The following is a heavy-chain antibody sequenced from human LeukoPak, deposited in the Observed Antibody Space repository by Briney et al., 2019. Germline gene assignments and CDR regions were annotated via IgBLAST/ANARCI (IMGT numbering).Heavy chain of an antibody. J-gene: IGHJ4*02. Sequence: PSETLSLTCTVSGGSISSGGYYWSWIRQHPGKGLEWIGYIYYSGSTYYNPSLKSRVTISVDTSKNQFSLKLSSVTAADTAVYYCASSNRTIRTPVYWGQGTLVTVSS. CDR1: GGSISSGGYY. V-gene: IGHV4-31*03. CDR3: ASSNRTIRTPVY. D-gene: IGHD2/OR15-2a*01. CDR2: IYYSGST.